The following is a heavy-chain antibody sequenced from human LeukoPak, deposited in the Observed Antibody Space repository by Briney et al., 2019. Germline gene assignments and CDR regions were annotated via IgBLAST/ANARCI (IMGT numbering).Heavy chain of an antibody. CDR1: GGSFSGYY. J-gene: IGHJ4*02. CDR2: INHSGST. D-gene: IGHD3-3*01. CDR3: ARAPYDFWSGYYGGLYFDY. Sequence: SETLSLTCAVYGGSFSGYYWSWIRQPPGKGLGWIGEINHSGSTNYNPSLKSRVTISVDTSKNQFSLKLSSVTAADTAVYYCARAPYDFWSGYYGGLYFDYWGQGTLVTVSS. V-gene: IGHV4-34*01.